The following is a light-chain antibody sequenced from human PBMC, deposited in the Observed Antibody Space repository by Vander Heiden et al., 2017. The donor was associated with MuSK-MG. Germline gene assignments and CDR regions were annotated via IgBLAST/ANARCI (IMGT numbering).Light chain of an antibody. J-gene: IGLJ1*01. V-gene: IGLV3-19*01. CDR3: NARDSSGDRSV. CDR2: GKN. CDR1: SLRTYS. Sequence: SSELSQDPSVSVALGPTVIITCQGDSLRTYSAGWYQQKPGQAPLLLIYGKNNRPSGIPDRFSGSTSGNTASLTISGTQAEDEADYYCNARDSSGDRSVFGTGTTVTV.